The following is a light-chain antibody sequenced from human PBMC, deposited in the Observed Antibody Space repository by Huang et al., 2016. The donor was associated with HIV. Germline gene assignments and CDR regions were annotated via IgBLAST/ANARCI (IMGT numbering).Light chain of an antibody. Sequence: DIVLTQSPGTLSLSPRGRAALSCRASPHITNNFLAWYQQTSGQSPSLLIYGASNRAMGIPDRFSGSGSGTDFTLIISSLEPQDSAVYYCQQYLSSPLTFGGGTNVEIK. CDR1: PHITNNF. J-gene: IGKJ4*01. CDR3: QQYLSSPLT. V-gene: IGKV3-20*01. CDR2: GAS.